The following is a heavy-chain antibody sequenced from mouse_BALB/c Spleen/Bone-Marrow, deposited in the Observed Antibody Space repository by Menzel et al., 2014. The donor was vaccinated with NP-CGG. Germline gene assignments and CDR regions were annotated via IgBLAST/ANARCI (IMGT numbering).Heavy chain of an antibody. Sequence: VQRVESGPELVKPGASVKISCKASGYAFSSSWMNWVKQRPGQGLEWIGRIYPGDGDTNYNGKFKGKATLTADKSSSTAYMQLSSLTSVDSAVYFCARSGSSWFAYWGQGTLVTVSA. CDR3: ARSGSSWFAY. J-gene: IGHJ3*01. D-gene: IGHD1-1*01. V-gene: IGHV1-82*01. CDR1: GYAFSSSW. CDR2: IYPGDGDT.